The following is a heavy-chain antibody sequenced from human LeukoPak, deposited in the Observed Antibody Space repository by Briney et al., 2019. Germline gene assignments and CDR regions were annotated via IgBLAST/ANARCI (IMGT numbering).Heavy chain of an antibody. CDR1: GFTFSAYA. CDR3: AKGGDILTGYYLYWYFDL. J-gene: IGHJ2*01. CDR2: ISRSGSST. Sequence: QPGGSLRLSCAASGFTFSAYAMSWVRQAPGKGLEWVSAISRSGSSTDYADSVKGRFTISRGNSKNTLYLQMNSLRPEDTAVYYCAKGGDILTGYYLYWYFDLWGRGTLVTVSS. D-gene: IGHD3-9*01. V-gene: IGHV3-23*01.